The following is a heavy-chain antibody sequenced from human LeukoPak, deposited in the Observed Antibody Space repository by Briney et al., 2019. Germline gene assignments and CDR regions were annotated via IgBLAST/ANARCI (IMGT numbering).Heavy chain of an antibody. J-gene: IGHJ4*02. CDR2: ISSSSSTI. Sequence: GGSLRLSCAASGFTFSSYWMHWVRQAPGKGLEWVSYISSSSSTIYYADSVKGRFTISRDNAKNSLYLQMNSLRAEDTAVYYCARDKTYQFIGAPYYFDYWGQGTLVTVSS. CDR3: ARDKTYQFIGAPYYFDY. CDR1: GFTFSSYW. V-gene: IGHV3-48*01. D-gene: IGHD3-16*01.